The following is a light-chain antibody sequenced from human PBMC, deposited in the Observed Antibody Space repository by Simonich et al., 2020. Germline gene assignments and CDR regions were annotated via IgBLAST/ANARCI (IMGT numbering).Light chain of an antibody. CDR3: NSRDSSGNHVV. Sequence: SYELTQPPSVSVSPGQTARITCSGDALPKQYAYWYQQKPGQAPVLVIYKDSERPSGIPERFSGSSSGNTASLTITGAQAEDEADYYCNSRDSSGNHVVFGGGTKLTVL. CDR1: ALPKQY. V-gene: IGLV3-25*02. CDR2: KDS. J-gene: IGLJ2*01.